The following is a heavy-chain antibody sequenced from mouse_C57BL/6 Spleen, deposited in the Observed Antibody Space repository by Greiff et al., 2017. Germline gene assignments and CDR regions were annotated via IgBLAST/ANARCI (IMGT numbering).Heavy chain of an antibody. D-gene: IGHD1-1*01. Sequence: EVKLVESGGDLVKPGGSLKLSCAASGFTFSSYGMSWVRQTPDKRLEWVATISSGGSYTYYPDSVKGRFTISRDNAKNTLYLQMSSLKSEDTAMYYCARRTTVVAHYLDYWGQGTTLTVSS. CDR2: ISSGGSYT. V-gene: IGHV5-6*02. J-gene: IGHJ2*01. CDR1: GFTFSSYG. CDR3: ARRTTVVAHYLDY.